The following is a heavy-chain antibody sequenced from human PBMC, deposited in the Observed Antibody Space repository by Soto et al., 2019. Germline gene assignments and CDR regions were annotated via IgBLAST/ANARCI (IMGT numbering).Heavy chain of an antibody. CDR2: IYYSGST. J-gene: IGHJ6*02. V-gene: IGHV4-31*03. D-gene: IGHD2-2*01. CDR1: GGSISSGGYY. CDR3: ARVKNVVVPAADYYYYGMDV. Sequence: QVQLQESGPGLVKPSQTLSLTCTVSGGSISSGGYYWSWIRQHPGKGLEWIGYIYYSGSTYYNPSIKSRVTISVDTSKNQFSLKLSSVTAADTAVYYCARVKNVVVPAADYYYYGMDVWGQGTTVTVSS.